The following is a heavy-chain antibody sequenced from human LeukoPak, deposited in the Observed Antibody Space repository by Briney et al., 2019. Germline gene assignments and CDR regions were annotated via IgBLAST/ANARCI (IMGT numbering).Heavy chain of an antibody. CDR3: AEFGGSALVLRFLEWLLGAFDI. CDR2: ISGSGGST. V-gene: IGHV3-23*01. D-gene: IGHD3-3*01. CDR1: GFTFSSYA. J-gene: IGHJ3*02. Sequence: GGSLRLSCAASGFTFSSYAMSWVRQAPGKGLEWVSAISGSGGSTYYADSVKGRFTISRDNSKNTLYLQMNSLRAEGTAVYYCAEFGGSALVLRFLEWLLGAFDIWGQGTMVTVSS.